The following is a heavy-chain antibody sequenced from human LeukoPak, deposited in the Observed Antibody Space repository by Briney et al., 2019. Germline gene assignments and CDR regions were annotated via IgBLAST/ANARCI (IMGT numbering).Heavy chain of an antibody. D-gene: IGHD6-19*01. CDR2: LYSDGRSL. V-gene: IGHV3-74*03. Sequence: GGSLRLSCAGSGFNFTGYWMHWVRQAPGKGLVWISRLYSDGRSLTYADSAKGRFTIPRDNAKNMLYLQMNSLRPDDTAVYYCARGRGLGEFAVASFDSWGQGTLVTVSS. J-gene: IGHJ4*02. CDR3: ARGRGLGEFAVASFDS. CDR1: GFNFTGYW.